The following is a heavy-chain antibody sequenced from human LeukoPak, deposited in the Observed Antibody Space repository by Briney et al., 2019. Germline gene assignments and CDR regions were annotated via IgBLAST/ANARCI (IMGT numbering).Heavy chain of an antibody. Sequence: PSETLSLTCTVSGGSISSTGYSWSWIRQPPGKGLEWIGHIYHFGSTYYNPSLKSRVTISLDKSKNQFSLKLNSVSAADTAVYYCAAWGDFYDSSGPYFDYWGQGTLVTVPS. J-gene: IGHJ4*02. CDR3: AAWGDFYDSSGPYFDY. V-gene: IGHV4-30-2*01. CDR2: IYHFGST. CDR1: GGSISSTGYS. D-gene: IGHD3-22*01.